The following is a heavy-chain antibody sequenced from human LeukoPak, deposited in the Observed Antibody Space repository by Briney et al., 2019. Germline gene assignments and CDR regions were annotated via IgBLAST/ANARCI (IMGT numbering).Heavy chain of an antibody. D-gene: IGHD3-10*01. CDR3: ASRRNYYGSGGYYNPLDY. CDR1: GGSISGSTYY. J-gene: IGHJ4*02. Sequence: SETLSLTCTVSGGSISGSTYYWGWIRQTPGKGLEWIGSIYYSGSTYYNPSLKSRVTISVDTSKNQFSLKLNSVTAADTAVYYCASRRNYYGSGGYYNPLDYWGQGTLVTVSS. V-gene: IGHV4-39*07. CDR2: IYYSGST.